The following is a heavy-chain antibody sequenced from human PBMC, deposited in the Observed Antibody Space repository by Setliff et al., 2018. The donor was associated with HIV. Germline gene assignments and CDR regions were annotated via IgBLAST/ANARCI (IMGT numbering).Heavy chain of an antibody. Sequence: SETLSLTCNVSDDSFSTNYWGWIRQPPGKGLEWIGYIYTSGSTNYNPSLKSPVTISVDTSKNQFTLKLTSLTAADTDVYYFARDRHSSGLGSYGPWGPGTLVTVSS. CDR3: ARDRHSSGLGSYGP. D-gene: IGHD3-10*01. CDR1: DDSFSTNY. CDR2: IYTSGST. J-gene: IGHJ5*02. V-gene: IGHV4-4*09.